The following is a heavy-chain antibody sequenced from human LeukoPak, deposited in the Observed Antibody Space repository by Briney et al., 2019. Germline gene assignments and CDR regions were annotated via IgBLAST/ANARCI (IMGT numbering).Heavy chain of an antibody. J-gene: IGHJ4*02. CDR1: GFTFSSHA. Sequence: GGSLRLSCAASGFTFSSHAIHWVRQAPGKGLEWVADLSYEGSKKYYADSVKGRFTISRDNSKNTLYLQMNSLRTEGTAVYYGASSYYDIMTGESELDYWGQGTLVTVSS. D-gene: IGHD3-9*01. CDR2: LSYEGSKK. V-gene: IGHV3-30*04. CDR3: ASSYYDIMTGESELDY.